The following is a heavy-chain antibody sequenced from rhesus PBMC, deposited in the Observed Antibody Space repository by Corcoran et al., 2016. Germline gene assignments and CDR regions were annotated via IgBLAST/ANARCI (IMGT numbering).Heavy chain of an antibody. CDR3: TGAGNYRYFDY. Sequence: EVQLVESGGGLVQPGGSLSLSCAASVFPFISFCLWWFVPASVKGREWVSSISRASSYIYYADSVKGRFTISRDNAKNSLSRQMNSLRAEDTAVYYCTGAGNYRYFDYWGQGVLVTVSS. V-gene: IGHV3S16*01. CDR1: VFPFISFC. J-gene: IGHJ4*01. CDR2: ISRASSYI. D-gene: IGHD1-44*01.